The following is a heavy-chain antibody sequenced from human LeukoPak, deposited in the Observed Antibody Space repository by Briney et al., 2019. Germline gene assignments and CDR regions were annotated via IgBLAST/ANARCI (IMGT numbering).Heavy chain of an antibody. CDR2: IIPIFGTE. Sequence: ASVKVSCKASGGTFSSYAISWVRQAPGQGLEWMGGIIPIFGTENYAQKFQGRVTMTRDTSVSTAYMELSRLRSDDTALYYCARETGYCSGGRCYFIYWGQGTLVTVSS. CDR3: ARETGYCSGGRCYFIY. D-gene: IGHD2-15*01. V-gene: IGHV1-69*05. J-gene: IGHJ4*02. CDR1: GGTFSSYA.